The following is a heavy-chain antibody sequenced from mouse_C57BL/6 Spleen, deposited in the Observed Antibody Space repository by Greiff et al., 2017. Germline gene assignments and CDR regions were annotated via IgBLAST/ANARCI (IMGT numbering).Heavy chain of an antibody. D-gene: IGHD2-12*01. CDR3: ARDRGYCYDY. V-gene: IGHV5-4*01. CDR1: GFTFSSYA. Sequence: EVKLMESGGGLVKPGGSLKLSCAASGFTFSSYAMSWVRQTPEKRLEWVATISDGGSYTYYPDNVKGRFTISRDNAKNNLYLQMSHLKSEDTAIYYCARDRGYCYDYWGQGTTLTGSA. J-gene: IGHJ2*01. CDR2: ISDGGSYT.